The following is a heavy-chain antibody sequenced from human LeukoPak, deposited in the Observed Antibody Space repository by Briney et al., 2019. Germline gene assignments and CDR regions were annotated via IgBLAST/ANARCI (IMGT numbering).Heavy chain of an antibody. CDR3: AKRGVVIRVILVGFHKEAYYFDS. D-gene: IGHD3-22*01. Sequence: PGGSLRLSCAVSGFTLSNYGMSWVRQAPGKVLEWVAGISGSGGRTNYADSVKGRFTISRDNPKNTLYLQMNSLRVEDTAVYFCAKRGVVIRVILVGFHKEAYYFDSWGQGALVTVSS. CDR1: GFTLSNYG. J-gene: IGHJ4*02. V-gene: IGHV3-23*01. CDR2: ISGSGGRT.